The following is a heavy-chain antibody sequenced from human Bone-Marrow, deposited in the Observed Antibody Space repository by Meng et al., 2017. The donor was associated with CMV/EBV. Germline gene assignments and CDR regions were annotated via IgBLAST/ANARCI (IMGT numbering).Heavy chain of an antibody. V-gene: IGHV4-39*07. J-gene: IGHJ1*01. D-gene: IGHD2-21*01. CDR3: ASCGGDCPKHFTYFQH. CDR2: IYYSGST. Sequence: SETLSLTCTVSGGSISSSSYYWGWIRQPPGKGLEWIGSIYYSGSTYYNPSLKSRVTISVDTSKNQFSLKLSSVTAPDTTVYYCASCGGDCPKHFTYFQHWGQGTLVTVSS. CDR1: GGSISSSSYY.